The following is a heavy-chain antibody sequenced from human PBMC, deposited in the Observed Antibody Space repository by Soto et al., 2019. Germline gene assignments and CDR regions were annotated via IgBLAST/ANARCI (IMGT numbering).Heavy chain of an antibody. J-gene: IGHJ4*02. CDR3: ATLGGYSYQAPFDY. CDR1: GYSFTSYW. D-gene: IGHD5-18*01. CDR2: IDPSDSYT. Sequence: GESLKISCKGSGYSFTSYWISWVRQMPGKGLEWMGRIDPSDSYTNYSPSFQGHVTISADKSIRTAYLQWSSLKASDTAMYYCATLGGYSYQAPFDYWGQGTLVNVSS. V-gene: IGHV5-10-1*01.